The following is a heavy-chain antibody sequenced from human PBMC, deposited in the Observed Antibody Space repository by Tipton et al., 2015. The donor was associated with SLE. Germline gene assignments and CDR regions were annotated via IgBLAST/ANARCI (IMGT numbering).Heavy chain of an antibody. CDR3: ARAGAGDFWSGYYPGSGYFDL. D-gene: IGHD3-3*01. V-gene: IGHV4-4*07. CDR2: FYTSGST. Sequence: LRLSCTVSGGSISGYYWSWIRQPAGKGLEWIGRFYTSGSTNYNPSLKSRVTMSVDTSKNRFSLKLTSVTAADTAVYYCARAGAGDFWSGYYPGSGYFDLWGRGTLVTVSS. CDR1: GGSISGYY. J-gene: IGHJ2*01.